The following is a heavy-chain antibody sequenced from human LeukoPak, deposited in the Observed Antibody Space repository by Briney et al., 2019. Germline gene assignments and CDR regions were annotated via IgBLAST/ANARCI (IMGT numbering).Heavy chain of an antibody. D-gene: IGHD3-10*01. Sequence: GGSLRLSCAVSGFTFSSYGMHWVRQAPGKGLEWVAFIRYDGSNKYYADSVKGRFTISRDNSKNTLYLQMNSLRAEDTALYYCAKDPPLRWFGESLYYFDYWGQGTLVTVSS. J-gene: IGHJ4*02. CDR2: IRYDGSNK. V-gene: IGHV3-30*02. CDR3: AKDPPLRWFGESLYYFDY. CDR1: GFTFSSYG.